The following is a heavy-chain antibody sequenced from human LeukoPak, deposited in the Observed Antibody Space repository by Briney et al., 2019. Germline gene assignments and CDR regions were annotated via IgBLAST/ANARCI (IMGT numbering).Heavy chain of an antibody. Sequence: GGSLRLSCAASGFTFSSYAMSWVRQAPGKGLEWVSAISGSGDSTYYGDSVKGRFTISRDNSKNTLYLQMNSLIAEDTAVYYCAKTRPLDSSSWSHGDYWGQGTLVTVSS. J-gene: IGHJ4*02. CDR1: GFTFSSYA. CDR3: AKTRPLDSSSWSHGDY. D-gene: IGHD6-13*01. V-gene: IGHV3-23*01. CDR2: ISGSGDST.